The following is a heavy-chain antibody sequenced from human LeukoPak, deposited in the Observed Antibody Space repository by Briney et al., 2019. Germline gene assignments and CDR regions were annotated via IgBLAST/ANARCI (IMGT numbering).Heavy chain of an antibody. Sequence: PSETLSLTCAVYGGSFSGYYWSWIRQPPGKGLEWIGEINHSGSTNYNPSLKSRVTISVDTSKNQFSLKLSSVTAADTAVYYCARLRVTASYYYYMDVWGKGTTVTVSS. D-gene: IGHD2-21*02. CDR1: GGSFSGYY. CDR2: INHSGST. J-gene: IGHJ6*03. V-gene: IGHV4-34*01. CDR3: ARLRVTASYYYYMDV.